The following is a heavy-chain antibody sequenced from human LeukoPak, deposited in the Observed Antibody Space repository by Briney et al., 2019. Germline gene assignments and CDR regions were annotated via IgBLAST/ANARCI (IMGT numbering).Heavy chain of an antibody. CDR1: GGSISSTNW. D-gene: IGHD3-10*01. CDR3: ARLVPGVTTHTGYYGSGSYRYFDY. J-gene: IGHJ4*02. CDR2: IYHSGIT. Sequence: SETLSLTCAVSGGSISSTNWWWSWVRQPPGKGLEWIGEIYHSGITNYNPSLKSRVTISVDTSKNQFSLKLSSVTAADTAVYYCARLVPGVTTHTGYYGSGSYRYFDYWGQGTLVTVSS. V-gene: IGHV4-4*02.